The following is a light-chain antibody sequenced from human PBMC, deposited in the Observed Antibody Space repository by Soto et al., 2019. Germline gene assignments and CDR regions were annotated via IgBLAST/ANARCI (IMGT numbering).Light chain of an antibody. Sequence: AIQLTQYPNSLSASVGDRVTITCRASQGISSALAWYQQKPGKAPKLLIYAASSLQSGVPSRFSGSGSGTEFTLTISCLQPDDFATYYCQQYNSYSGTFGQGTKVDIK. CDR2: AAS. CDR3: QQYNSYSGT. V-gene: IGKV1-13*02. J-gene: IGKJ1*01. CDR1: QGISSA.